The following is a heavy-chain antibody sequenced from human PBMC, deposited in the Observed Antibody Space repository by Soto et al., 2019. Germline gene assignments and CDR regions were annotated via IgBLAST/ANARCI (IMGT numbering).Heavy chain of an antibody. Sequence: ASAKFSCKASGYTLTDYAIHWLLQAPGQGLEWMGWISVGNGNTLYSRKFQGRVTNARDMSASTAYIEVTSLTAADTAVYYCARALRGYSGYDFHFDYSGQGTLVTVYS. V-gene: IGHV1-3*01. D-gene: IGHD5-12*01. CDR3: ARALRGYSGYDFHFDY. CDR2: ISVGNGNT. J-gene: IGHJ4*02. CDR1: GYTLTDYA.